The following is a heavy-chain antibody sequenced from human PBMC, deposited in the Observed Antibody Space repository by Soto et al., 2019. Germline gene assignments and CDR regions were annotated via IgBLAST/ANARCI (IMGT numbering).Heavy chain of an antibody. V-gene: IGHV3-33*01. J-gene: IGHJ5*02. CDR2: IWYDGSEK. D-gene: IGHD1-26*01. Sequence: QEQLVESGGGVVQPGGSLRLSCEGSGFNFRRHGMHWIRQPPGKGLEWLAVIWYDGSEKYYGESVKGRFTISRDNSKNTLYLQMTSLTVEDTATYSCARWSNQEGVDPWGQGTVVAVSS. CDR3: ARWSNQEGVDP. CDR1: GFNFRRHG.